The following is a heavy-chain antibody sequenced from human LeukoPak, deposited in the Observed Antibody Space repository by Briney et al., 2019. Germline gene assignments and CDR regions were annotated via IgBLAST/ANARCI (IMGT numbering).Heavy chain of an antibody. CDR1: GYTFTSYD. J-gene: IGHJ4*02. Sequence: ASVKVSCKATGYTFTSYDINWVRQATGQGLEWMGWMNPNSGNTGYAQKFQGRVTMTRNTSISTAYMELSSLRSEDTAMYYCARGRVAAVDYWGQGTLVTVSS. V-gene: IGHV1-8*01. CDR3: ARGRVAAVDY. CDR2: MNPNSGNT. D-gene: IGHD6-19*01.